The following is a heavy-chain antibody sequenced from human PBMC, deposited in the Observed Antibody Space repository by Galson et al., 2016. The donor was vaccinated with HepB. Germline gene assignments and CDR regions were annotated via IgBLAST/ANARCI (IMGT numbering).Heavy chain of an antibody. V-gene: IGHV3-23*01. CDR1: GFTFSTYA. Sequence: SLRLSCAASGFTFSTYAVSWVRQAPGKRLEWVSAISGRDSGTYHADSVKGRFTISRDNSKNTLYLQMNSLRVEDTATYYCASGYYYDSSGYYSDFWGQGTLVTVSS. CDR3: ASGYYYDSSGYYSDF. D-gene: IGHD3-22*01. CDR2: ISGRDSGT. J-gene: IGHJ4*02.